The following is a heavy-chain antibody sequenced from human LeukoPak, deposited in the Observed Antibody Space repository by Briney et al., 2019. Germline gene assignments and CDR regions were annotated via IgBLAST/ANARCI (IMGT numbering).Heavy chain of an antibody. CDR3: ARGKTTYYDILVAFDI. CDR1: GFTVSSNY. J-gene: IGHJ3*02. Sequence: PGGSLRLSCAASGFTVSSNYMSWVRQAPGKGLEWVSVIYSGGSTYYADSVKGRFTISRDNSKNTLYLQMNSLRAEDTAVYYCARGKTTYYDILVAFDIWGQGTMVTVSS. V-gene: IGHV3-66*01. CDR2: IYSGGST. D-gene: IGHD3-9*01.